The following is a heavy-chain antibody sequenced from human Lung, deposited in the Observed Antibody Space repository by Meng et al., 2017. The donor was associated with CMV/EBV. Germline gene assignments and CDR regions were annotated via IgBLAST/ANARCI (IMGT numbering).Heavy chain of an antibody. V-gene: IGHV1-2*02. D-gene: IGHD3-22*01. J-gene: IGHJ5*02. Sequence: ASXXVSXKAFGYTFGDYFMHWVRQAPGQGLEWMGWINPRSGDTNYAQEFQGRVTMTRDTAISATYMELRRLRPDDTAVYYCARCNYYYDSSGPFGPWGQGTXVNGAS. CDR2: INPRSGDT. CDR1: GYTFGDYF. CDR3: ARCNYYYDSSGPFGP.